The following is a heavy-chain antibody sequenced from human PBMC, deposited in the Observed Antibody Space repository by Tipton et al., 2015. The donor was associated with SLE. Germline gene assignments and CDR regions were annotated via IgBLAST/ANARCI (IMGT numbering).Heavy chain of an antibody. CDR3: ARGVGGRYFNNWFDP. CDR1: GGSISSNY. Sequence: TLSLTCSVSGGSISSNYWIWIRQPPGKGLEWIGYISYGGGTNYNPSLKSRVIISQDTSKSQVSLWLRSVTAADTAVYYCARGVGGRYFNNWFDPWGQGTLVTVSS. CDR2: ISYGGGT. D-gene: IGHD1-26*01. V-gene: IGHV4-59*01. J-gene: IGHJ5*02.